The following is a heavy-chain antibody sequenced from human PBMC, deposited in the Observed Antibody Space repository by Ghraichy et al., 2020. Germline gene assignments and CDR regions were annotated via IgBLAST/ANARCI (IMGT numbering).Heavy chain of an antibody. D-gene: IGHD4-17*01. CDR1: GFTFRNYG. CDR2: TSYHGINK. J-gene: IGHJ4*02. CDR3: AKSYADYGVDY. Sequence: GGSLRLSCEASGFTFRNYGMHWVRQAPGRGLEWVAVTSYHGINKYYADSVRGRFAISRDNSKSTLYLQMNSLRAEDMAVYYCAKSYADYGVDYWGQGTLVTVSS. V-gene: IGHV3-30*18.